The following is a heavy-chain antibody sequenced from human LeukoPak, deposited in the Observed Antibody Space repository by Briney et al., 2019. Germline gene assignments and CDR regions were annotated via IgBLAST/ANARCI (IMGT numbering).Heavy chain of an antibody. Sequence: GASVKVSCKDSGYTFTSYGISWVRQAPGQGLEWMGWISAYNGNTNYAQKLQGRVTMTTDTSTSTAYMELRSLRSDDTAVYYCARDYYDSSGYYRGGDYFDYWGQGTLVTVSS. V-gene: IGHV1-18*01. CDR2: ISAYNGNT. D-gene: IGHD3-22*01. J-gene: IGHJ4*02. CDR1: GYTFTSYG. CDR3: ARDYYDSSGYYRGGDYFDY.